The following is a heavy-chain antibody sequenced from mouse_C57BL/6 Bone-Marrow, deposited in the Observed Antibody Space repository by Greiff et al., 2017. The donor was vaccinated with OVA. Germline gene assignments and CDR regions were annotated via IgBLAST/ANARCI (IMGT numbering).Heavy chain of an antibody. CDR3: AKNEAGFEFIGSSYPGFGY. D-gene: IGHD1-1*01. CDR2: ICRGGST. V-gene: IGHV2-5*01. Sequence: VQLQQSGPGLVQPSQCLSITCTVSGFSFTSYGVHWVRQSPGKGLEWLGVICRGGSTDYNAAFMSRLSITKDNSKSQVFFKMNSLQADDTAIYYGAKNEAGFEFIGSSYPGFGYWGQGTLVTVS. J-gene: IGHJ3*02. CDR1: GFSFTSYG.